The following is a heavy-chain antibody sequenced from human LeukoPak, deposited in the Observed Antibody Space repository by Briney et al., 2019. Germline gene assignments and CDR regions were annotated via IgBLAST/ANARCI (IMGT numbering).Heavy chain of an antibody. CDR2: INPGNADT. D-gene: IGHD4/OR15-4a*01. J-gene: IGHJ4*02. V-gene: IGHV1-3*01. CDR1: GYTFTNYA. Sequence: ASVKVSCKTSGYTFTNYAIHWVRQAPGQSLEWLGWINPGNADTKYSQNFQHRVTFTRDTSATTAFMELSSLRSEDTAVYYCARDPNRARPTYGDYFDYWGQGTLVTVSS. CDR3: ARDPNRARPTYGDYFDY.